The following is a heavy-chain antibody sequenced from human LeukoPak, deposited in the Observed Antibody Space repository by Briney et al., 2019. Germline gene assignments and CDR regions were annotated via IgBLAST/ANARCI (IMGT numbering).Heavy chain of an antibody. J-gene: IGHJ4*02. Sequence: ASVKVSCKASGGTFTGYYLHWVRQAPGQGLEWMGWINPNSGGTNYAQKFQGRVTMTSDTSISTAYMELSRLTSDDTAVYYCARNTRSTLAYDYWGQGTLVTVSS. CDR1: GGTFTGYY. CDR2: INPNSGGT. CDR3: ARNTRSTLAYDY. V-gene: IGHV1-2*02. D-gene: IGHD1-1*01.